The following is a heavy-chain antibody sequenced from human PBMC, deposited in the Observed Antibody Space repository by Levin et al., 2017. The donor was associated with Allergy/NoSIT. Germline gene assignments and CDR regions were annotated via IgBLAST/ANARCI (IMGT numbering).Heavy chain of an antibody. CDR1: GGSVSSGTYY. CDR3: ARNRIIVSGGNDYYYGMDV. D-gene: IGHD5/OR15-5a*01. J-gene: IGHJ6*02. CDR2: INYHGVT. Sequence: ASETLSLTCSVSGGSVSSGTYYWSWIRRPPGKELEWIGYINYHGVTKYNPSLQSRVTISVDTSKTEFSLKVTSVTAADTAVYYCARNRIIVSGGNDYYYGMDVWGQGTTVTVSS. V-gene: IGHV4-61*01.